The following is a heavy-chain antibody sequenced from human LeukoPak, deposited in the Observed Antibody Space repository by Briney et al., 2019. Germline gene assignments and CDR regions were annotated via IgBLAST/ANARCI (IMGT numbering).Heavy chain of an antibody. J-gene: IGHJ6*02. D-gene: IGHD1-26*01. Sequence: PGGSLRLSCAASGFTFSSYSMSWVRQAPGKGLEWVSSISSSSSTIFYADSLKGRFTISRENAKNSLYLQMNSLRAEDTAVYYCAKPGPATTNSYGMDVWGQGTTVTVSS. CDR2: ISSSSSTI. CDR1: GFTFSSYS. CDR3: AKPGPATTNSYGMDV. V-gene: IGHV3-21*01.